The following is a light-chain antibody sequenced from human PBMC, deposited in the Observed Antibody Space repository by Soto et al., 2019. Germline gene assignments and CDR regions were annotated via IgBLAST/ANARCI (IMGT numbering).Light chain of an antibody. Sequence: QSVLTQPASVSGSPGQWITISCTGTSSDVGNYNLVSWYQQHPGKAPKLMIYEVSKWPSGVSNRFSGSKSGNTASLTISGLQAEDEADYYCCSYAGSSTPLIFGTGTKVTVL. CDR2: EVS. CDR3: CSYAGSSTPLI. J-gene: IGLJ1*01. V-gene: IGLV2-23*02. CDR1: SSDVGNYNL.